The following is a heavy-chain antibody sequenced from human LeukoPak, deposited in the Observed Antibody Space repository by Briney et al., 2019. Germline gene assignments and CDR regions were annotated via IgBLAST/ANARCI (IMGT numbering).Heavy chain of an antibody. D-gene: IGHD4-17*01. J-gene: IGHJ4*02. CDR3: ARGDYGDYGYFDY. CDR1: GYTFTVYY. CDR2: INPNSGGT. Sequence: VASVNVSFKASGYTFTVYYMQWGRQAPGQGLEGVGWINPNSGGTNYAQKFQGRVTMTRDTSISTAYMELSRLTSDDTAVYYCARGDYGDYGYFDYWGQGTLVTVSS. V-gene: IGHV1-2*02.